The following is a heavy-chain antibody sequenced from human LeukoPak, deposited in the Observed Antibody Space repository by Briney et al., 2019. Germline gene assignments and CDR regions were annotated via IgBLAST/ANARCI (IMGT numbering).Heavy chain of an antibody. Sequence: SVKVSCKASGGTFSSYAISWVRQAPGQGLEWMGGIIPIFGTANYAQKFQGRVTITADESTSTAYMELSSLRSEDTAVYYCARGDEYCSSTSCQISDFDYWGQGTLVTVSS. CDR3: ARGDEYCSSTSCQISDFDY. J-gene: IGHJ4*02. CDR2: IIPIFGTA. D-gene: IGHD2-2*01. CDR1: GGTFSSYA. V-gene: IGHV1-69*01.